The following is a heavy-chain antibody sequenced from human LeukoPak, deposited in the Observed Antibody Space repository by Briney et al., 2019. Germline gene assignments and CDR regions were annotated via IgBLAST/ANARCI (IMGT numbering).Heavy chain of an antibody. Sequence: SETLSLTCTVSGGSISSYYCSWIRQPPGKGLEWIGYIYYSGSTNYNPSLKSRVTISVDTSKNQFSLELSSVTAADTAVYYCARQGYYYGSGSLLYWGQGTLVTVSS. CDR2: IYYSGST. J-gene: IGHJ4*02. CDR1: GGSISSYY. CDR3: ARQGYYYGSGSLLY. D-gene: IGHD3-10*01. V-gene: IGHV4-59*08.